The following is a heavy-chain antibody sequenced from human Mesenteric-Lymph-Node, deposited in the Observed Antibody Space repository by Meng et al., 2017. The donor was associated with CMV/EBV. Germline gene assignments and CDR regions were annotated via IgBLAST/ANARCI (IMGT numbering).Heavy chain of an antibody. J-gene: IGHJ4*02. D-gene: IGHD3/OR15-3a*01. V-gene: IGHV3-23*01. Sequence: GESLKISCAASGFTFSSYAMSWVRQAPGKGLEWVSAISGSGGSTYYADSVKGRFTISRDNSKNTLYLQMNSLRAEDTAVYYCARGGNDFRTGFYDYWGQGTLVTVSS. CDR1: GFTFSSYA. CDR3: ARGGNDFRTGFYDY. CDR2: ISGSGGST.